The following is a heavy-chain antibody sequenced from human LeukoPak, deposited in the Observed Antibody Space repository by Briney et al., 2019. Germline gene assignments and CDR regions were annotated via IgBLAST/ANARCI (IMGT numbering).Heavy chain of an antibody. CDR1: GFTFSDFY. CDR3: ARDADSGYDNYYYYYMDV. V-gene: IGHV3-11*04. Sequence: GGSLRLSCAASGFTFSDFYMTWIRQAPGKGLEWVSYITSAGSTYYADSVKGRFTISRDNAKNSLYLQMNSLRAEDTAVYYCARDADSGYDNYYYYYMDVWGKGTTVTIPS. D-gene: IGHD5-12*01. CDR2: ITSAGST. J-gene: IGHJ6*03.